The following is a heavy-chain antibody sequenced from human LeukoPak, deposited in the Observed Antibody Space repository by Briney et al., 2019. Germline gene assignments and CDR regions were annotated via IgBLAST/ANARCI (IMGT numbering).Heavy chain of an antibody. CDR3: ARDGSSSSRPIDY. J-gene: IGHJ4*02. Sequence: ASVTVSCKASGYTFTSYGISWVRQAPGQGLEWMGWISAYNSNTNYAQKLQGRVTTTTDTSTSTAYMELRGLRYDDTAVHYCARDGSSSSRPIDYWGQGTLVTVSS. CDR2: ISAYNSNT. CDR1: GYTFTSYG. D-gene: IGHD6-13*01. V-gene: IGHV1-18*01.